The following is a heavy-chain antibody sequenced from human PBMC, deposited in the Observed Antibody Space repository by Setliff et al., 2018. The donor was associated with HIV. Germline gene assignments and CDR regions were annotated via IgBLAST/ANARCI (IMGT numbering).Heavy chain of an antibody. Sequence: ASVKVSCKASGGAFSSYALSWVRQAPGQRLEWMGWINVGNGNTKYSEKFQGRVTITRNTSISTAYMELSSLRSEDTAVYYCARGVFLSGSGWYIVYYFDYWGQGTLVTVSS. D-gene: IGHD6-19*01. CDR1: GGAFSSYA. CDR2: INVGNGNT. J-gene: IGHJ4*02. CDR3: ARGVFLSGSGWYIVYYFDY. V-gene: IGHV1-8*03.